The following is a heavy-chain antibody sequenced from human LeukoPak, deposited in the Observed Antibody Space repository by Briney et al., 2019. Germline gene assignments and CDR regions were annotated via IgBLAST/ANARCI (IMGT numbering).Heavy chain of an antibody. D-gene: IGHD3-3*01. V-gene: IGHV1-18*01. J-gene: IGHJ5*01. Sequence: ASVKVSCKASGYTFTSYGISWVRQAPGQGLEWMGWISAYNGNTNYAQKLQGRVTMTTDTSTSTAYMELRSLRSDDTAVYYCARDGPRVPTIFGTFDSWGQGTLVTVSS. CDR3: ARDGPRVPTIFGTFDS. CDR1: GYTFTSYG. CDR2: ISAYNGNT.